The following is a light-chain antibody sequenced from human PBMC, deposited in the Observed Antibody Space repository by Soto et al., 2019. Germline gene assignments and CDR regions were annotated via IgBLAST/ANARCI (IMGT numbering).Light chain of an antibody. V-gene: IGLV3-21*02. J-gene: IGLJ1*01. Sequence: SCELGQPPSVSVAPGQSAWHSCGGANFETKRVHWYQQRPGQAPILVVYDNNDRPSGIPERFTGSNSGNTATLTISRVEAGDEADYYCQVWESFSDHPYVFGGGTKVTVL. CDR3: QVWESFSDHPYV. CDR2: DNN. CDR1: NFETKR.